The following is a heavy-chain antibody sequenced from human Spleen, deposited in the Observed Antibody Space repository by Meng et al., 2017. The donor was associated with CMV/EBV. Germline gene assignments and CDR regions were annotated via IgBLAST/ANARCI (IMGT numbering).Heavy chain of an antibody. CDR2: IYSGGST. Sequence: GESLKISCAASGFTFSSYSMNWVRQAPGKGLEWVSVIYSGGSTYYADSVKGRFTVSRDNSKNTLYLQMNSLRAEDTAVYYCARVSSSRGGYFDYWGQGTLVTVSS. CDR1: GFTFSSYS. V-gene: IGHV3-53*01. D-gene: IGHD6-6*01. CDR3: ARVSSSRGGYFDY. J-gene: IGHJ4*02.